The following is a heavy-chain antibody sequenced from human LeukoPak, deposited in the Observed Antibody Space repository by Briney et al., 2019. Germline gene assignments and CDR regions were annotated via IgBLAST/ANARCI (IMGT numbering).Heavy chain of an antibody. J-gene: IGHJ4*02. Sequence: TGGSLRLSCAASGFIFTSYSMNWVRQAPGKRLEWVSYISSSSTIYYADSVKGRFTISRDNAKNSLYLQMNSLRAEDTAVYYCARQRAGFTVTTSDYWGQGTLVTVSS. D-gene: IGHD4-17*01. CDR3: ARQRAGFTVTTSDY. CDR1: GFIFTSYS. V-gene: IGHV3-48*01. CDR2: ISSSSTI.